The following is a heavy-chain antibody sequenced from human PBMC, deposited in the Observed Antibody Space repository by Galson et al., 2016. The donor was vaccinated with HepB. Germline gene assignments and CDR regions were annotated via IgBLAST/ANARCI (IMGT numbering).Heavy chain of an antibody. CDR2: ISMNGERT. V-gene: IGHV3-64D*09. CDR1: GFTFHDYA. CDR3: VKDPTVN. J-gene: IGHJ4*02. Sequence: SLRLSCAASGFTFHDYAMNWIRQAPGKTLEHVSFISMNGERTYYIDSVRGRFTISRDNSKNLVYLQMTSLRLDDTAVYYCVKDPTVNWGQGTLVTVSS.